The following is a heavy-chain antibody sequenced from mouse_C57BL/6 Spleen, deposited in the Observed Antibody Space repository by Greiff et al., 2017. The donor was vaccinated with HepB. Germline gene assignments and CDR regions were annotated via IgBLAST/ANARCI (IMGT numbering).Heavy chain of an antibody. CDR1: GYTFTDYE. J-gene: IGHJ1*03. CDR2: IDPETGGT. D-gene: IGHD1-1*01. CDR3: TRAVVANWYFDV. Sequence: VQLQQSGAELVRPGASVTLSCKASGYTFTDYEMHWVKQTPVHGLEWIGAIDPETGGTAYNQKFKGKAILTADKSSSTAYMELRSLTSEDSAVYYCTRAVVANWYFDVWGTGTTVTVSS. V-gene: IGHV1-15*01.